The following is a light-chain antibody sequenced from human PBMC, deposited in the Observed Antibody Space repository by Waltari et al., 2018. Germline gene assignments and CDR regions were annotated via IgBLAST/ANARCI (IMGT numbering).Light chain of an antibody. V-gene: IGKV1-39*01. CDR3: QQSYSTFWT. CDR2: VAS. Sequence: DIQMTQSPSSLSASVGDRVTITCRASQSISSYLNWYQHKPGKAPKLMIDVASSLQSGVPSRFSGSGSGTDFTLTISSLQPEDFATYYCQQSYSTFWTFGQGTKVEIK. CDR1: QSISSY. J-gene: IGKJ1*01.